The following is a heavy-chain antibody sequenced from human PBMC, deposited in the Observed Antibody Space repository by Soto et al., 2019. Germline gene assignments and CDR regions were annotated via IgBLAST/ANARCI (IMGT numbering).Heavy chain of an antibody. CDR1: GFTVSSHH. CDR2: IYPAGNT. D-gene: IGHD5-18*01. CDR3: ARGVDTAKAGY. Sequence: VQLVESGGGLIQPGGSLRLSCAASGFTVSSHHMTWDRQAPGGGPEWVSTIYPAGNTFYADSVKGRFTISRDTSKNMLYLQMNSLRAEDTAVYYCARGVDTAKAGYWGQGTLVTVSS. V-gene: IGHV3-53*01. J-gene: IGHJ4*02.